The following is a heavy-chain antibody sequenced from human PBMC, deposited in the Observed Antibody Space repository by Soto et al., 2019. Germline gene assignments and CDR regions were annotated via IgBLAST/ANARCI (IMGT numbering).Heavy chain of an antibody. CDR2: IYPGDSDT. CDR1: GYSFTSYW. J-gene: IGHJ3*02. D-gene: IGHD6-19*01. V-gene: IGHV5-51*01. CDR3: ARLKMGDISGWYDAFDI. Sequence: PGESLKISCKGSGYSFTSYWIGWVRQMPGKGLEWMGIIYPGDSDTRYSPSFQGQVTISADKSISTAYLQWSSLKASDTAMYYCARLKMGDISGWYDAFDIWGQGTMVTVSS.